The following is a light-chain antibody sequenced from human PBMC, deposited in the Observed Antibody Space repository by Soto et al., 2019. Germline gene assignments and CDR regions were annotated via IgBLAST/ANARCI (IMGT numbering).Light chain of an antibody. J-gene: IGKJ3*01. CDR3: KQYDNLPPS. CDR1: QDITKY. V-gene: IGKV1-33*01. CDR2: DAS. Sequence: DIQMTQSPSSLSASLGDRVRITSEAGQDITKYLNWYQHKPGKAPKLLIYDASHLETGVPSRFSGSGSGTDFTLSISSLQTEDIATYSCKQYDNLPPSFGPGTKVDIK.